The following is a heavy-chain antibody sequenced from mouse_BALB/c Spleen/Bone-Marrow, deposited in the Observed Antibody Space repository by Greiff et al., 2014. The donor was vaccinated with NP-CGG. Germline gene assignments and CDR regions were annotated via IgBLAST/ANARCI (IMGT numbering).Heavy chain of an antibody. CDR1: GYSFTGYY. J-gene: IGHJ3*01. Sequence: VQLKESGPELVKPGPSVKISCKASGYSFTGYYMHWVKQSHGKSLEWIGKLNPYNGGTSYNQKFKGKATLTVDTSSSTAFMERHSLASEASLVYYCARQLYGNYAYWGLGTLVTVSA. D-gene: IGHD2-10*02. V-gene: IGHV1S30*01. CDR3: ARQLYGNYAY. CDR2: LNPYNGGT.